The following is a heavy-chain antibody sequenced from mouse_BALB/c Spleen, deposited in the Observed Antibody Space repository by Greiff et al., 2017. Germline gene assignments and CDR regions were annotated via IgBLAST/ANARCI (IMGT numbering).Heavy chain of an antibody. CDR3: ARGELGLLAY. J-gene: IGHJ3*01. CDR2: IYPGDGDT. CDR1: GYAFSSYW. V-gene: IGHV1-80*01. D-gene: IGHD4-1*01. Sequence: QVHVKQSGAELVRPGSSVKISCKASGYAFSSYWMNWVKQRPGQGLEWIGQIYPGDGDTNYNGKFKGKATLTADKSSSTAYMQLSSLTSEDSAVYFCARGELGLLAYWGQGTLVTVSA.